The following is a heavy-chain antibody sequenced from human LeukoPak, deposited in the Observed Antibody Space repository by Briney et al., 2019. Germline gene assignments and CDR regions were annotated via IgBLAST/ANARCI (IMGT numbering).Heavy chain of an antibody. J-gene: IGHJ5*02. D-gene: IGHD6-19*01. Sequence: GGSLRLSCAASGFTFSDYYMSWIRQAPGKGLEWASYISSSGSTIYYADSVKGRFTISRDNAKNSLYLQMNSLRAEDTAVYYCARETAEYSSGWYNWFDPWGQGTLVTVSS. CDR2: ISSSGSTI. CDR3: ARETAEYSSGWYNWFDP. CDR1: GFTFSDYY. V-gene: IGHV3-11*01.